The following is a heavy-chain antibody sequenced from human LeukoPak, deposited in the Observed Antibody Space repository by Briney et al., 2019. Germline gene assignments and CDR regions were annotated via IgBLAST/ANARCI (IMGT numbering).Heavy chain of an antibody. CDR3: ARDQGLTVPAGDALDI. CDR1: GFIFNTYA. D-gene: IGHD4-17*01. J-gene: IGHJ3*02. V-gene: IGHV3-30-3*01. CDR2: ILYDGSNK. Sequence: PGGSLRLSCSASGFIFNTYALHWVRHAPREGLEWVALILYDGSNKFHAGSVKDRFSISRDNSKNALDLQMNSLNPEDTALYSCARDQGLTVPAGDALDIWGQGTMVTVSS.